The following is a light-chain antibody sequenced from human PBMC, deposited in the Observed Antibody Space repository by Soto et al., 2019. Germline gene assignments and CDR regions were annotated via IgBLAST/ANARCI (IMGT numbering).Light chain of an antibody. V-gene: IGKV1-39*01. J-gene: IGKJ1*01. CDR1: QSISSY. CDR3: QQSYSAPST. CDR2: AAS. Sequence: DIQMTQSPSSLSASVGDRVKITCRASQSISSYLNWYQQKPGKAPNLLIFAASYLQSGVSSRFSGSGSGTDFTLTISSLQPEDFATYFCQQSYSAPSTFGQGTKVDIK.